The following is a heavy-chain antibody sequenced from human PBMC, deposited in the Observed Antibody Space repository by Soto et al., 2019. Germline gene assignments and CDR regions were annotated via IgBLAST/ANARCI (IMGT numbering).Heavy chain of an antibody. Sequence: SETLLLICTVSGDSTSGGAFFWSWIRQPPGKGQEWIANVYYSGSSYYNPSLKSRLTISVDTTKNQFSLQLKSMTAADTAVYYCAKLSCTSSTCYFPGWFDPWGQGTLVTVSS. CDR2: VYYSGSS. V-gene: IGHV4-31*03. CDR3: AKLSCTSSTCYFPGWFDP. D-gene: IGHD2-2*01. CDR1: GDSTSGGAFF. J-gene: IGHJ5*02.